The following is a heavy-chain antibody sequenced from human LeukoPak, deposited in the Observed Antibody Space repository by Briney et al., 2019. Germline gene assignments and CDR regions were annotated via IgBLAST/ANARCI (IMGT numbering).Heavy chain of an antibody. CDR1: GFTFSTYW. CDR2: INSDGSST. CDR3: ARDFSYSPDY. V-gene: IGHV3-74*01. D-gene: IGHD3-10*01. J-gene: IGHJ4*02. Sequence: PGGSLRLSCAASGFTFSTYWMHWVRQAPGTGLVWVSLINSDGSSTNYADSVKGRFTISRDNAKNTLYLQMDSLRAEDTAVYYCARDFSYSPDYWGQGTLVTVSS.